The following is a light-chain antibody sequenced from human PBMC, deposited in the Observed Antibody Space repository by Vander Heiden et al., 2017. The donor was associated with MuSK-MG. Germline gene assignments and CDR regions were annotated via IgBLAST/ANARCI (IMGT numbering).Light chain of an antibody. V-gene: IGKV2D-29*01. Sequence: DIVLTQTPPSLSVTPGQPAPIYCKSSQSLLRNDGKTYLDWYLQKAGQAPKLLIYEVSNRLTGVPDSFSGSGSGTDFTLKISRVQAEDVGVYYCKQSKRLPRTFGQGTKVEIK. CDR3: KQSKRLPRT. CDR1: QSLLRNDGKTY. CDR2: EVS. J-gene: IGKJ1*01.